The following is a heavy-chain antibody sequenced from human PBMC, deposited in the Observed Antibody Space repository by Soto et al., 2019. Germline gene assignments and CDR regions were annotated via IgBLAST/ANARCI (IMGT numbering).Heavy chain of an antibody. CDR2: IWYDGSNK. Sequence: QMHLVESGGGVVQPGRSLTLSWVASGFTFTSYGIHWVRQAPGKGLEWVAVIWYDGSNKYYGDSVKGRFSISRDNSKNTVYLQMTSLRAEDTAVYYGARDRRFLEWLDYWGQGTLVSVSS. CDR3: ARDRRFLEWLDY. D-gene: IGHD3-3*01. V-gene: IGHV3-33*01. J-gene: IGHJ4*02. CDR1: GFTFTSYG.